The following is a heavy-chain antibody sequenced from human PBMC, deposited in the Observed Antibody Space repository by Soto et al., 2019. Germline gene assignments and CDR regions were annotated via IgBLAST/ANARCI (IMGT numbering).Heavy chain of an antibody. CDR1: GYIFVNYG. CDR3: AXXXXXXXXTPQDV. V-gene: IGHV1-18*01. Sequence: QVQLVQSGDEVRKPGSSVKVSCKASGYIFVNYGIAWVRQAPGQGLEWMGWISPYSGNTHYASKVQGRLTMTTDTSTSTAYMDLGSLTSDDTAVYXXAXXXXXXXXTPQDVWGQGTTVTVSS. CDR2: ISPYSGNT. J-gene: IGHJ6*02.